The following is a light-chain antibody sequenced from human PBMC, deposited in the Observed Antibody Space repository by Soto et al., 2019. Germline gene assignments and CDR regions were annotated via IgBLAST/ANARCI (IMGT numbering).Light chain of an antibody. J-gene: IGLJ2*01. CDR3: ATWDGSMNAVI. Sequence: QSVLTQPPSASGTPGKTVSISCSGSSSNIGSNTVSWYQQLPGTAPKRLIFSNNQRPSGVPDRFSGSKSGTSASLAISGLQSDDEADYYCATWDGSMNAVIFGGGTKLTVL. V-gene: IGLV1-44*01. CDR2: SNN. CDR1: SSNIGSNT.